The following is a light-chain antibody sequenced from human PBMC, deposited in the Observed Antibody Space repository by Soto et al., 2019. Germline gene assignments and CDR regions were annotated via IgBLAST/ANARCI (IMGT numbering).Light chain of an antibody. J-gene: IGLJ1*01. Sequence: QSALTQPPSASGSAGQSVTISCTGTSSDVGGYKYVSWYQQHPGKAPKLMIYEVNKRPSGVPDRFSGSKSGNTASLTVSGLQAEDEADYYCSSYAGSTNFIFGTGTKVT. V-gene: IGLV2-8*01. CDR2: EVN. CDR3: SSYAGSTNFI. CDR1: SSDVGGYKY.